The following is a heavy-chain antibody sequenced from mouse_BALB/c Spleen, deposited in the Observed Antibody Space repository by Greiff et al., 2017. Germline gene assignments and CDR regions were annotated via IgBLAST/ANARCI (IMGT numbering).Heavy chain of an antibody. CDR3: ARSWLRRCAY. CDR2: ISYSGST. D-gene: IGHD2-2*01. Sequence: EVMLVESGPGLVKPSQSLSLTCTVTGYSITSDYAWNWIRQFPGNQLEWMGYISYSGSTSYNPSLKSRISITRDTSKNQFFLQLNAVTTEDTATYYCARSWLRRCAYWGQGTLVTVSA. J-gene: IGHJ3*01. CDR1: GYSITSDYA. V-gene: IGHV3-2*02.